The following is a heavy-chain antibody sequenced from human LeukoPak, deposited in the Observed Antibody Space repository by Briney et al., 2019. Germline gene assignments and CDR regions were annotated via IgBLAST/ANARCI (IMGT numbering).Heavy chain of an antibody. Sequence: SETLSLTCAASGWTFSGYYLSWIRQPPGKGLEWIGAINHSGSSTYYPSLKSRVTISVDTSKNQFSLKLSSVTAADTAVYYCALAAMVGGRVDYWGQGTLVTVSS. CDR3: ALAAMVGGRVDY. J-gene: IGHJ4*02. D-gene: IGHD5-18*01. CDR2: INHSGSS. V-gene: IGHV4-34*08. CDR1: GWTFSGYY.